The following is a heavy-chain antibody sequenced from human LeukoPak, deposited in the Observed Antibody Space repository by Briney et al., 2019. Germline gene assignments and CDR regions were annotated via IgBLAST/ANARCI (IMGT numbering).Heavy chain of an antibody. Sequence: PSETLSLTCTVSGGSISSSSYYWGWIRQPPGKGLEWIGSFYYSESTYYNPSLKSRVTISVDTSKNQFSLKLSSVTAADTAVYYCARDFWFGELGSAFDIWGQGTMVTVSS. CDR3: ARDFWFGELGSAFDI. V-gene: IGHV4-39*07. CDR2: FYYSEST. CDR1: GGSISSSSYY. D-gene: IGHD3-10*01. J-gene: IGHJ3*02.